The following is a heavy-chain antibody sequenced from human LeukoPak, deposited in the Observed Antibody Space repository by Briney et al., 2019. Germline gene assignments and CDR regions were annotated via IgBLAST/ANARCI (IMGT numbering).Heavy chain of an antibody. Sequence: PGGSPRLSCAASGFTFSSYSMNWVRQAPGKGLEWVSSISSSSSYIYYADSVKGRFTISRDNAKNSLYLQMNSLRAEDTAVYYCARGSSSSFGFDPWGQGTLVTVSS. V-gene: IGHV3-21*01. D-gene: IGHD6-6*01. J-gene: IGHJ5*02. CDR2: ISSSSSYI. CDR1: GFTFSSYS. CDR3: ARGSSSSFGFDP.